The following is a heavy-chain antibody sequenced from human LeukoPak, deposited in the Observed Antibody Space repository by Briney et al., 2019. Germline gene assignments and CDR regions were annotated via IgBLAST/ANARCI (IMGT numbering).Heavy chain of an antibody. V-gene: IGHV3-30-3*01. J-gene: IGHJ4*02. D-gene: IGHD2-15*01. CDR3: ARPVVVVAASSPIDY. Sequence: PGGSLRLSCAASGFTFSSYAMHWVRQAPGKGLEWVAVISYDGSNKYYADSVKGRFTISRDNSKNTLYLQMNSLRAEDTAVYYCARPVVVVAASSPIDYWGQGTLVTVSS. CDR1: GFTFSSYA. CDR2: ISYDGSNK.